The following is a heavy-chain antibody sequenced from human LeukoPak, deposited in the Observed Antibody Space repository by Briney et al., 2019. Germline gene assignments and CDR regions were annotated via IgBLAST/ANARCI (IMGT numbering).Heavy chain of an antibody. CDR3: ATEGSYFLTSFDH. V-gene: IGHV1-2*02. Sequence: GASVRVSCKTSGYTFTAYHIHWMRLAPGQGLEWMGWINPRIDETTFAPKFQGRVAMTTDTSLTTAYMELSSLTSDDTAVYFCATEGSYFLTSFDHWGLGTLVTASS. J-gene: IGHJ4*02. D-gene: IGHD3-10*01. CDR1: GYTFTAYH. CDR2: INPRIDET.